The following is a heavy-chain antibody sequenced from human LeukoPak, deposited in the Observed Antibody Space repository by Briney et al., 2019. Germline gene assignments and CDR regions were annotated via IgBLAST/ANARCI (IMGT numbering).Heavy chain of an antibody. CDR2: ISLSCGGT. Sequence: ASVKVSCKASGYTFTGYYMHWVRQAPGQGLEWMGWISLSCGGTNYAQKFQGRVTMTRDTSISTADMELNQLRSDDTAVYYCAYALSGSYSPFDYWGQGTLVSVSS. D-gene: IGHD3-10*01. CDR3: AYALSGSYSPFDY. V-gene: IGHV1-2*02. J-gene: IGHJ4*02. CDR1: GYTFTGYY.